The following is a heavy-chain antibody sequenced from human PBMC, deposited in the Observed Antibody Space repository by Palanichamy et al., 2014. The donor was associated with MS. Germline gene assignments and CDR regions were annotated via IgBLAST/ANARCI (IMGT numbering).Heavy chain of an antibody. J-gene: IGHJ4*02. CDR2: IIPILGIA. D-gene: IGHD3-22*01. CDR3: AREAIHYYDSSGYLYY. CDR1: GGTFSSYA. V-gene: IGHV1-69*04. Sequence: QVQLVQSGAEVKKPGSSVKVSCKASGGTFSSYAISWVRQAPGQGLEWMGRIIPILGIANYAQKFQGRVTITADKSTSTAYMELSSLRSEDTAVYYCAREAIHYYDSSGYLYYWGQGTLVTVSS.